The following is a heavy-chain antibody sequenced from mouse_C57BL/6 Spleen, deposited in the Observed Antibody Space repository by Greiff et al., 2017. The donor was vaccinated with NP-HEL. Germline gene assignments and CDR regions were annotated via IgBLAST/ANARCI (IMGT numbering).Heavy chain of an antibody. V-gene: IGHV5-16*01. J-gene: IGHJ2*01. CDR3: ARGLDY. CDR2: INYDGSST. Sequence: EVMLVESEGGLVQPGSSMKLSCTASGFTFSDYYMAWVRQVPEKGLEWVANINYDGSSTYYLDSLKSRFIISRDNAKNILYLQMSSLKSEDTATYYCARGLDYWGQGTTLTVSS. CDR1: GFTFSDYY.